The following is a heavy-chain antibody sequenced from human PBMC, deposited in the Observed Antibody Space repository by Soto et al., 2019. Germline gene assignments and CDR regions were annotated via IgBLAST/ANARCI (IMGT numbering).Heavy chain of an antibody. CDR3: AGEDEGGDSLAV. D-gene: IGHD2-21*02. CDR1: GGSINSDYYH. V-gene: IGHV4-30-4*08. CDR2: IHHSGAI. Sequence: SETLSLTCTVSGGSINSDYYHWTWIRQSPGKGLEWIGYIHHSGAILYNPSFKSRLAISVDTSKNQFSLHLSSVTDTDTAVYFWAGEDEGGDSLAVGGKGTRVTVPP. J-gene: IGHJ6*04.